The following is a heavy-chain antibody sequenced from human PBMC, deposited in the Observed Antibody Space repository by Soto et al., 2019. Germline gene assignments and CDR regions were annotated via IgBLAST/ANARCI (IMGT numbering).Heavy chain of an antibody. CDR1: GADINTYS. J-gene: IGHJ6*02. CDR2: IYTSASI. V-gene: IGHV4-4*07. Sequence: SETLSLTCSVSGADINTYSWTWIRQPAGKGLEWIGRIYTSASINYNPSLRGRVTLSVDTSTNQVSLKLASVTAADTAVYYCAKDLSWDKFFYYYYGMDVWGQGTTVTVSS. CDR3: AKDLSWDKFFYYYYGMDV. D-gene: IGHD1-26*01.